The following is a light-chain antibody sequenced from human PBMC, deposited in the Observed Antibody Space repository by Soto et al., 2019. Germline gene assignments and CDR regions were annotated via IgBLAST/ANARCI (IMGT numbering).Light chain of an antibody. V-gene: IGLV2-8*01. CDR2: EVS. Sequence: QSALTQPPSASGSHGQSVTISCTGTSSDVGDYNYVSWYQQHPGKAPKLMIYEVSKRPSGVPDRFSGSKSGNTASLTVSGLHAEDEADYYCSSYAGSNNLVFGGGTKLTVL. CDR1: SSDVGDYNY. CDR3: SSYAGSNNLV. J-gene: IGLJ2*01.